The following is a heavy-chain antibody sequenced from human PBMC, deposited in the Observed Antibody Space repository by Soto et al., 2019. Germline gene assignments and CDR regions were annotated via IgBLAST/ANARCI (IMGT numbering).Heavy chain of an antibody. CDR1: GGSFSGYY. V-gene: IGHV4-34*01. CDR2: INHSGST. D-gene: IGHD5-18*01. J-gene: IGHJ5*02. Sequence: PSDTLSLTCAVYGGSFSGYYWSWIRQPPGKGLEWIGEINHSGSTNYNPSLKSRVTISVDTSKNQFSLKLSSVTAADTAVYYCARADTSWYWSDPGGQGTLVTVSS. CDR3: ARADTSWYWSDP.